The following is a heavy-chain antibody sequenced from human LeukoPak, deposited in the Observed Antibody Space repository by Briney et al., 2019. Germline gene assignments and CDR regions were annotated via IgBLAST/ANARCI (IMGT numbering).Heavy chain of an antibody. CDR3: ANYKRGPRSFYVDY. CDR1: GDSVSSAGFH. V-gene: IGHV4-61*08. Sequence: PSETLPLTCTVSGDSVSSAGFHWSWIRQPPGRRLEWIGYISYSGSTNYNPSFNSRVTISLDTSNNQFSLKLSSLTAADTAIYFCANYKRGPRSFYVDYWGQGALVSVSS. D-gene: IGHD2/OR15-2a*01. J-gene: IGHJ4*02. CDR2: ISYSGST.